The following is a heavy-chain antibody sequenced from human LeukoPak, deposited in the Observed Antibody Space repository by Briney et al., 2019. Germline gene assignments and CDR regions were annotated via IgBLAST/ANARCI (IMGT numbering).Heavy chain of an antibody. CDR3: ARGGNYVLDY. J-gene: IGHJ4*02. Sequence: SETLSLTCAVYGGSFSGYYWSLIRQPPGRGLEWIGEVNNSGSTNYNPSLKSRVTISVDTSKNQFSLKLSSVTAADTAVYYCARGGNYVLDYWGQGTLVTVSS. CDR2: VNNSGST. D-gene: IGHD4-4*01. CDR1: GGSFSGYY. V-gene: IGHV4-34*01.